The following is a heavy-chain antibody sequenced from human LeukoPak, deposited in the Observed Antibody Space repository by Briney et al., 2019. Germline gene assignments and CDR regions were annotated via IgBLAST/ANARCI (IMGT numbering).Heavy chain of an antibody. D-gene: IGHD3-22*01. J-gene: IGHJ4*02. CDR1: GFTFSSYA. CDR2: ISGSGDIT. Sequence: GGSLRLSCAASGFTFSSYAMTWVRQAPGKGLEWVSAISGSGDITYYADSVKGRFTISRDNSKNTLYLLVNSLRAEDTAVYYCAKDPRGYYDSSGYYFDYWGQGTLVTVSS. CDR3: AKDPRGYYDSSGYYFDY. V-gene: IGHV3-23*01.